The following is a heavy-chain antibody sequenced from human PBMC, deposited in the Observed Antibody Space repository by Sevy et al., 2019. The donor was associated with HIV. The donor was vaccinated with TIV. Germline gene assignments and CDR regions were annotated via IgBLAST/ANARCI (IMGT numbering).Heavy chain of an antibody. CDR3: ARQVGDIVVAYFDY. CDR1: GGSISSYY. CDR2: IYYSGST. J-gene: IGHJ4*02. V-gene: IGHV4-59*08. D-gene: IGHD2-15*01. Sequence: SETLSLTCTVSGGSISSYYWSWIRQPPGKGLEWIGYIYYSGSTNYNPSLKSRVTISVDTSKNQFSLKLSSVTAADTAVYYCARQVGDIVVAYFDYWGQGTLDTVSS.